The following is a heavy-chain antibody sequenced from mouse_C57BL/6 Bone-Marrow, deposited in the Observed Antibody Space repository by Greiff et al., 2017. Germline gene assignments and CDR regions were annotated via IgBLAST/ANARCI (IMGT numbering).Heavy chain of an antibody. J-gene: IGHJ2*01. V-gene: IGHV1-69*01. Sequence: QVQLQQPGAELVMPGASVKLSCKASGYTFTSYWMHWVKQRPGQGLEWIGEIDPSDSYTNYNQKFKGKSTLTVDKSSSTAYMQLSSLTSEDSAVYYCARCREYGRNFDYWGQGTTLTVSS. CDR2: IDPSDSYT. D-gene: IGHD5-1*01. CDR3: ARCREYGRNFDY. CDR1: GYTFTSYW.